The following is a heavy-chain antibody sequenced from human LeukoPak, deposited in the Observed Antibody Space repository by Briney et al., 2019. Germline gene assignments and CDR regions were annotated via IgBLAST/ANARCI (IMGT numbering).Heavy chain of an antibody. CDR3: ARDIPDRAVGSGWYSSNAFDI. Sequence: GGSLRLSCAASGFTFSSYSMNWVRQAPGKGLEWVSSISSSSSYIYYADSVKGRFTISRDNAKNSLYLQMNSLRAEDTAVYYCARDIPDRAVGSGWYSSNAFDIWGQGTMVTVSS. CDR1: GFTFSSYS. J-gene: IGHJ3*02. D-gene: IGHD6-19*01. CDR2: ISSSSSYI. V-gene: IGHV3-21*01.